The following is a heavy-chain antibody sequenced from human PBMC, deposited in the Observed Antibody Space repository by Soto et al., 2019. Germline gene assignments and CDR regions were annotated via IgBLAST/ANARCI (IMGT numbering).Heavy chain of an antibody. CDR3: AKALPTMIVVAGNAFDI. V-gene: IGHV3-30*18. J-gene: IGHJ3*02. CDR2: ISYDGSNK. CDR1: GFTFSSYG. Sequence: PGGSLRLSCAVSGFTFSSYGMHWVRQAPGKGLEWVAVISYDGSNKYYADSVKGRFTISRDNSKNTLYLQMNSLRAEDTAVYYCAKALPTMIVVAGNAFDIWGQGTMVT. D-gene: IGHD3-22*01.